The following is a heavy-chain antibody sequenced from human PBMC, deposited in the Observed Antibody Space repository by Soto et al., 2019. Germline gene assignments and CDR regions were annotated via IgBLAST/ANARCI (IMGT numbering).Heavy chain of an antibody. D-gene: IGHD1-26*01. CDR1: GYTFTNFG. V-gene: IGHV1-18*04. CDR2: ITPYNGNA. CDR3: ARARMFSGAHHDY. Sequence: ASVKVSCKASGYTFTNFGINWVRQAPGQGLEWMGWITPYNGNANYPQKHQDRLTITTDTSTHTAYLELRSLRPDDTAVYFCARARMFSGAHHDYWGQGTRVTVSS. J-gene: IGHJ4*02.